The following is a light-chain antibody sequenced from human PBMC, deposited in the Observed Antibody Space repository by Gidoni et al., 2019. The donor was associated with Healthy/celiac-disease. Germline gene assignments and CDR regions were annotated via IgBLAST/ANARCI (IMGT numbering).Light chain of an antibody. CDR1: QSVLYSSNNHNY. J-gene: IGKJ3*01. V-gene: IGKV4-1*01. CDR2: WAS. CDR3: QQYYSTPLT. Sequence: DIVLTRTPDSLAGSLAERATINCKSSQSVLYSSNNHNYLAWYQQKPGQPPKLLIYWASTRESGVPDRFSGSGSGTDFTLTISSLQAEDVAVYYCQQYYSTPLTFXPXTKVDIK.